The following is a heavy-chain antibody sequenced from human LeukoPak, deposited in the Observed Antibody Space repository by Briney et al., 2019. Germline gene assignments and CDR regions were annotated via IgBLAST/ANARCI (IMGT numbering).Heavy chain of an antibody. Sequence: ASVKVSCKASGYTITNNYMHWVRQAPGQGLEWMGVINPSGTGTSYAQKLQGRITMSRDTSTSTVYMELSSLRSEDTAVYYCARDPPTDTSGYRFDPWGQGTLVTVSS. CDR2: INPSGTGT. CDR1: GYTITNNY. CDR3: ARDPPTDTSGYRFDP. J-gene: IGHJ5*02. V-gene: IGHV1-46*01. D-gene: IGHD3-22*01.